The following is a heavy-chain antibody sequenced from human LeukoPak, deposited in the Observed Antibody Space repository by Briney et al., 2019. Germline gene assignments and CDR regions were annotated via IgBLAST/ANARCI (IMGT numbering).Heavy chain of an antibody. CDR3: AREDVGYSYGDY. CDR1: GFTLNKHA. J-gene: IGHJ4*02. V-gene: IGHV3-23*01. Sequence: GGSLRLSCAASGFTLNKHAMSWVRQAPGEGLEWVSAIIDVGDTYYADSVKGRFTISRDYSRNTLYLQMNSLRAEDTAVYYCAREDVGYSYGDYWGQGTLVTVSS. CDR2: IIDVGDT. D-gene: IGHD5-18*01.